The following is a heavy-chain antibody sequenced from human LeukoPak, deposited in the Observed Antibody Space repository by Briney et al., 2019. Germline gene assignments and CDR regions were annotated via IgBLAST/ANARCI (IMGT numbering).Heavy chain of an antibody. CDR3: ARRYCSSTSCRSPGMDV. J-gene: IGHJ6*02. Sequence: PSETLSLTCAAYGGSFSGYYWSWIRQPPGKGLEWIGEINHSGSTNYNPSLKSRVTISVDTSKNQFSLKLSSVTAADTAVYYCARRYCSSTSCRSPGMDVWGQGTTVTVSS. D-gene: IGHD2-2*01. CDR1: GGSFSGYY. CDR2: INHSGST. V-gene: IGHV4-34*01.